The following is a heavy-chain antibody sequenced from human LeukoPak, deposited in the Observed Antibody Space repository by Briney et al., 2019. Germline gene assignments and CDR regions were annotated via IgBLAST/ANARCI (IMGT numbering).Heavy chain of an antibody. CDR1: GGTFSSYA. V-gene: IGHV1-69*04. Sequence: SVKVSCKASGGTFSSYAISWVRQAPGQGLEWMGRIIPILGIANYAQKFQGRVTITADKSTSTAYMELSSLRSEDTAAYYCARDHMIVVPTWFDPWGQGTLVTVSS. J-gene: IGHJ5*02. CDR3: ARDHMIVVPTWFDP. CDR2: IIPILGIA. D-gene: IGHD3-22*01.